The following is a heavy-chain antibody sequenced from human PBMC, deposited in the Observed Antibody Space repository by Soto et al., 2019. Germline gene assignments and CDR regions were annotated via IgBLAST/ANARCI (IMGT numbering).Heavy chain of an antibody. J-gene: IGHJ6*02. Sequence: SQTLSLTCAISGDSVSSNSAAWNWIRQSPSRGLEWLGRTYYRSKWYNDYAVSVKSRITINPDTSKNQFSLQLNPVTPEDTAVYYCARTDSGYDPYYYYGMDVWGQGTTVTVSS. V-gene: IGHV6-1*01. D-gene: IGHD5-12*01. CDR2: TYYRSKWYN. CDR1: GDSVSSNSAA. CDR3: ARTDSGYDPYYYYGMDV.